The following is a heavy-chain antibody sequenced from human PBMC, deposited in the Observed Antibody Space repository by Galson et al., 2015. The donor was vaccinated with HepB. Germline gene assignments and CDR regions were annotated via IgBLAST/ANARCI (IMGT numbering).Heavy chain of an antibody. J-gene: IGHJ5*02. V-gene: IGHV1-24*01. CDR1: GYTPTELS. CDR3: ATAWPVGGLYYDILTGYYRNKKPNWFDP. Sequence: SVKVSCKVSGYTPTELSMHWVRQAPGKGLEWMGGFDPEDGETIYAQKFQGRVTMTEDTSTDTAYMELSSLRSEDTAVYYCATAWPVGGLYYDILTGYYRNKKPNWFDPWGQGTLVTVSS. D-gene: IGHD3-9*01. CDR2: FDPEDGET.